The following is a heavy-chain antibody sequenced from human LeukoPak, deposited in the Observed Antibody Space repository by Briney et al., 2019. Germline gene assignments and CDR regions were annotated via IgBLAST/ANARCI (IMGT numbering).Heavy chain of an antibody. CDR1: GFTFSSYW. CDR3: AKVLTGYCGSTSCPFDS. J-gene: IGHJ4*02. V-gene: IGHV3-74*03. CDR2: INSDGSNT. Sequence: QPGGSLRLSCAASGFTFSSYWMHWVRQVPGKGLVRVSRINSDGSNTTYADSVKGRFTISRDNSKDTLFLQMSSLRAEDTAVYYCAKVLTGYCGSTSCPFDSWGQGTLVTVSS. D-gene: IGHD2-2*01.